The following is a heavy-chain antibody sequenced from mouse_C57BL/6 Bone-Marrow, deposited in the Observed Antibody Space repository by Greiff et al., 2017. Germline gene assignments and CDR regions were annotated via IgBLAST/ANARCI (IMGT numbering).Heavy chain of an antibody. V-gene: IGHV1-69*01. J-gene: IGHJ2*01. CDR2: IDPSDSYT. Sequence: QVQLQQPGAELVMPGASVKLSCKASGYTFTSYWMHWVKQRPGQGLEWIGEIDPSDSYTNYNQKFKGKSTLTVDKSSSTAYMQLSSLTSEDSAVDYCAREVYYGYFFDYWGQGTTLTVSS. CDR1: GYTFTSYW. D-gene: IGHD2-2*01. CDR3: AREVYYGYFFDY.